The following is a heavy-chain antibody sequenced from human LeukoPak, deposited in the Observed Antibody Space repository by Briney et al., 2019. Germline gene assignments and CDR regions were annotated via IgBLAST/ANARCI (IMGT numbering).Heavy chain of an antibody. D-gene: IGHD3-10*01. CDR1: GYSISSGYY. V-gene: IGHV4-38-2*02. CDR3: ARDRSIKVRGDDY. J-gene: IGHJ4*02. CDR2: IYHSGST. Sequence: PSETLSLTCTVSGYSISSGYYWGWIRPPPGKGLEWIGSIYHSGSTYYNPSLKSRVTISVDTSKNQFSLKLSSVTAADTAVYYCARDRSIKVRGDDYWGQGTLVTVSS.